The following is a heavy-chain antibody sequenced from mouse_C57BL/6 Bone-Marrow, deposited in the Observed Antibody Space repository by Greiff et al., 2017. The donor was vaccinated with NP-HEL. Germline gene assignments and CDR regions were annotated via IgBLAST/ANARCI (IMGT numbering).Heavy chain of an antibody. J-gene: IGHJ2*01. CDR1: GYTFTSYG. CDR3: ARRLLRYQYYFGY. CDR2: IYPRSGNT. Sequence: QVQLQQSGAELARPGASVKLSCKASGYTFTSYGISWVKQRTGQGLEWIGEIYPRSGNTYYNEKFKGKATLTADKSSSTAYMELRSLTSEDSAVYFCARRLLRYQYYFGYWGQGATLTVSS. V-gene: IGHV1-81*01. D-gene: IGHD1-1*01.